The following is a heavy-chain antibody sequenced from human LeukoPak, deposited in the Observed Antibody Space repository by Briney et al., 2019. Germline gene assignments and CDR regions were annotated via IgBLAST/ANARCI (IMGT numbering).Heavy chain of an antibody. CDR2: IYYSGIT. Sequence: SQTLSLTCTVSGVSISSGDYYWGWIRQDSGKGLEWIGYIYYSGITYYNPSLKSRVTISVDTSKNQFSLQRTSVTAAETAVYYCARRGGGRWFDPWGQGTLVTVSS. D-gene: IGHD3-16*01. J-gene: IGHJ5*02. CDR3: ARRGGGRWFDP. V-gene: IGHV4-31*03. CDR1: GVSISSGDYY.